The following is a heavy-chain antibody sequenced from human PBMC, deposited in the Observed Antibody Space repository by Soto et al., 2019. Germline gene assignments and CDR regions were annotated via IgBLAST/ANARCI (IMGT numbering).Heavy chain of an antibody. CDR1: GFTVSSNY. CDR3: AREGIAARPFL. D-gene: IGHD6-6*01. V-gene: IGHV3-53*01. CDR2: IYSGGST. J-gene: IGHJ4*02. Sequence: PGESLKISCAASGFTVSSNYMSWVRQAPGKGLEWVSVIYSGGSTYYADSVKGRFTISRDNSKNTLYLQMNSLRAEDTAVYYCAREGIAARPFLWGQGTLVTVSS.